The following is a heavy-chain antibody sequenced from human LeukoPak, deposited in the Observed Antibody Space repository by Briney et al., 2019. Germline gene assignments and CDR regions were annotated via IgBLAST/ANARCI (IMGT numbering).Heavy chain of an antibody. CDR2: IKSKTDGGTT. D-gene: IGHD3-22*01. CDR3: TTDYYDSSGYHGRDY. V-gene: IGHV3-15*01. CDR1: GFTFSNAW. J-gene: IGHJ4*02. Sequence: GGSLRLSCAASGFTFSNAWMSWVRQAPGKGLEWVGRIKSKTDGGTTDYAAPVKGRFTISRDDSKNTLYLQMNSLKTEDTAVYYCTTDYYDSSGYHGRDYWGQGTLVTVSS.